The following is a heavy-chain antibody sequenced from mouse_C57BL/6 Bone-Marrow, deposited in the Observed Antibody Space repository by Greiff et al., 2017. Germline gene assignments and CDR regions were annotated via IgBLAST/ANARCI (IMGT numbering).Heavy chain of an antibody. V-gene: IGHV1-82*01. CDR1: GYAFSSSW. J-gene: IGHJ3*01. D-gene: IGHD1-1*01. Sequence: VQLQQSGPELVKPGASVKISCKASGYAFSSSWMNWVKQRPGKGLEWIGRIYPGDGDTNYNGKFKGKATLTADKSSSTASMHLSSLTSEDSAVYFCARGDYGSRFAYWGQGTLVTVSA. CDR3: ARGDYGSRFAY. CDR2: IYPGDGDT.